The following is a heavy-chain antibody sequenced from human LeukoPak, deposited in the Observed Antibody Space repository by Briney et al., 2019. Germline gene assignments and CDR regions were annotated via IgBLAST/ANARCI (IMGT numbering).Heavy chain of an antibody. Sequence: PRGSLRLSCAASGFTFSSYAMHWVRQAPGKGLEWVAVISYDGSNKYYADSVKGRFTISRDNSKNTLYLQMNSLRAEDTAVYYCATLGGYSGYDYSVLDYYMDVWGKGTTVTVSS. CDR2: ISYDGSNK. CDR1: GFTFSSYA. V-gene: IGHV3-30*04. J-gene: IGHJ6*03. D-gene: IGHD5-12*01. CDR3: ATLGGYSGYDYSVLDYYMDV.